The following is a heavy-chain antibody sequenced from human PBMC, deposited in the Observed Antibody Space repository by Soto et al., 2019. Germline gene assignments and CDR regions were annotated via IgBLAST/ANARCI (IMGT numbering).Heavy chain of an antibody. J-gene: IGHJ5*02. CDR3: ARADIVVVVAATFRGFDP. V-gene: IGHV5-51*01. Sequence: GESLKISCKGSGYSFTSYWIGWVRQMPGKGLEWMGIIYPGDSDTRYSPSLQGQVTISADKSISTAYLRWSSLKASDTAMYYCARADIVVVVAATFRGFDPWGQGTLVTVSS. CDR1: GYSFTSYW. D-gene: IGHD2-15*01. CDR2: IYPGDSDT.